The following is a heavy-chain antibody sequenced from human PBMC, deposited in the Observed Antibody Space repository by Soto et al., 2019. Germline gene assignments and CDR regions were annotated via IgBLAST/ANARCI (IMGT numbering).Heavy chain of an antibody. Sequence: SXTLSLTCTVSGGSISSYYWSWIRQRPGKGLEWIGYIYYSGSTNYNPSLKSRVTISVDTSKNQFSLKLSSVTAADTAVYYCARRNPVYSSSWQPPGGSHPWGKGTLVTVSS. CDR3: ARRNPVYSSSWQPPGGSHP. CDR2: IYYSGST. V-gene: IGHV4-59*08. J-gene: IGHJ5*02. D-gene: IGHD6-13*01. CDR1: GGSISSYY.